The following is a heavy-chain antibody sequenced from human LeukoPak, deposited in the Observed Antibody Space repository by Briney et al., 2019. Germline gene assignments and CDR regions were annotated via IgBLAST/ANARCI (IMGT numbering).Heavy chain of an antibody. V-gene: IGHV4-31*03. Sequence: PSQTLSLTCTVSGGSISSGGYFWSWVRQHPGKGLEWIGYISHSGSTYYNPSLKSRVTISLDTSKDRFSLRLSSVTAADTAVYYCARDLAITFGGVIVIDYYYGMDVWGQGTTVTVSS. J-gene: IGHJ6*02. CDR2: ISHSGST. CDR1: GGSISSGGYF. CDR3: ARDLAITFGGVIVIDYYYGMDV. D-gene: IGHD3-16*02.